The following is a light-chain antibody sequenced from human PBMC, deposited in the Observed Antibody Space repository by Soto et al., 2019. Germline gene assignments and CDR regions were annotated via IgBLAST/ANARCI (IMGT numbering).Light chain of an antibody. CDR2: KAS. CDR3: QQYESYSVT. CDR1: QSISSW. V-gene: IGKV1-5*03. Sequence: DIQMTQSPSTLSASVGDRVTITCRASQSISSWLAWYQQKPGKAPNLLIYKASSLESGVPSRFSGSGSGTEVTLTSSSLQPDDLATYYCQQYESYSVTFGQGTRLEIK. J-gene: IGKJ5*01.